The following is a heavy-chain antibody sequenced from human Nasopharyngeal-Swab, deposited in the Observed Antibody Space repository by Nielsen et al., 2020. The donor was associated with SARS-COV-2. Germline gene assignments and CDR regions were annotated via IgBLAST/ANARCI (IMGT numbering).Heavy chain of an antibody. CDR2: INPNSGGT. CDR3: ARDLKGSSWYYYYYGMDV. CDR1: GYTFTGYY. Sequence: ASAKVSCKASGYTFTGYYMHWVRQAPGQGLEWMGWINPNSGGTNYAQKFQGRVTMTRDTSISTAYMELSRLRSDDTAVYYCARDLKGSSWYYYYYGMDVWGQGTTVTVSS. J-gene: IGHJ6*02. D-gene: IGHD6-13*01. V-gene: IGHV1-2*02.